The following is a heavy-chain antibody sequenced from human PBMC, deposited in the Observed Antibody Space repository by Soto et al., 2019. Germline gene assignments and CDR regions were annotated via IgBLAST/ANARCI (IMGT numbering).Heavy chain of an antibody. CDR2: IYHSGST. J-gene: IGHJ6*02. CDR3: ARAHYGDYGYGMDV. Sequence: QLQLQESGSGLVKPSQTLSLTCAVSGGSISSGGYSWSWIRQPPGKGLEWIGYIYHSGSTYYHPSLKSRVTLXVXRAXTQFSLNLSSVTAADTAVYYCARAHYGDYGYGMDVWGQGTTVTVSS. CDR1: GGSISSGGYS. V-gene: IGHV4-30-2*01. D-gene: IGHD4-17*01.